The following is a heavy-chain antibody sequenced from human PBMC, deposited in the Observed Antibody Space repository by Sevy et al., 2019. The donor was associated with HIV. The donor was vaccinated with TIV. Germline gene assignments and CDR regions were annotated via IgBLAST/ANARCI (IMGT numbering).Heavy chain of an antibody. Sequence: ASVKVSCKASGYTFTGHYLHWVRQAPGQWLEWMGWIDPISGGTKHAQNFKGRVTMARDTSISTAYMELSSLRFDDTAMYYCVRIRFQTGAFDSWGQGTLVTVSS. D-gene: IGHD7-27*01. CDR1: GYTFTGHY. V-gene: IGHV1-2*02. CDR2: IDPISGGT. J-gene: IGHJ4*02. CDR3: VRIRFQTGAFDS.